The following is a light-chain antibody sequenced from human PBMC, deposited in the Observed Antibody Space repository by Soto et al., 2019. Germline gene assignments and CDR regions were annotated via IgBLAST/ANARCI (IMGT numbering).Light chain of an antibody. J-gene: IGKJ1*01. CDR1: QSVSSSY. CDR2: GAS. CDR3: QQRQSWPRT. V-gene: IGKV3-20*01. Sequence: EIVLTPSPGTMSLSPGASATLSCRASQSVSSSYLAWYQQKPGQAPRLLIYGASSRATGIPDRFSGSGSGTDFTLTISRLEPEDFAVYYCQQRQSWPRTVGQGTKVDIK.